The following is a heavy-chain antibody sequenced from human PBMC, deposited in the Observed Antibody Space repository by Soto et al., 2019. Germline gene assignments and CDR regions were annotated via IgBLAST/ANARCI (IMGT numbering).Heavy chain of an antibody. D-gene: IGHD3-9*01. CDR3: AREYILTGTIDY. CDR1: GGTFSSYA. CDR2: IIPIFGTA. V-gene: IGHV1-69*13. Sequence: SVKVSCKASGGTFSSYAISWVRQAPGQGLERMGGIIPIFGTANYAQKFQGRVTITADESTSTAYMELSSLRSEDTAVYYCAREYILTGTIDYWGQGTLVTVYS. J-gene: IGHJ4*02.